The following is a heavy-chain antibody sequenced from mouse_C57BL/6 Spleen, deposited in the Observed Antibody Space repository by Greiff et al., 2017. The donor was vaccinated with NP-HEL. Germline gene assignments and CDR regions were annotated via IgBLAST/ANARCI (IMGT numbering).Heavy chain of an antibody. CDR1: GYAFTNYL. V-gene: IGHV1-54*01. CDR3: ARRDDYDGDAMDY. Sequence: VQLQQSGAELVRPGTSVKVSCKASGYAFTNYLIEWVKQRPGQGLAWIGVINPGSGGTNYNEKFKGKATLTADKSSSTAYMQLSSLTSEDSAVYFCARRDDYDGDAMDYWGQGTSVTVSS. D-gene: IGHD2-4*01. CDR2: INPGSGGT. J-gene: IGHJ4*01.